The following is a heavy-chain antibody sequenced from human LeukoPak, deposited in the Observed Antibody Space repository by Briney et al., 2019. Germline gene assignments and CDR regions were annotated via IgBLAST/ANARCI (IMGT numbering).Heavy chain of an antibody. V-gene: IGHV3-66*01. D-gene: IGHD1-26*01. CDR3: ARGAPRGGSYAFDI. CDR1: GLTVSSNY. Sequence: GGSLRLSCAASGLTVSSNYMSWVRQAPGKGLEGVSVIYSGGSTYYADSVKGRFTISRDNSKNTLYLQMNSLRAEDTAVYYCARGAPRGGSYAFDIWGQGTMVTVSS. J-gene: IGHJ3*02. CDR2: IYSGGST.